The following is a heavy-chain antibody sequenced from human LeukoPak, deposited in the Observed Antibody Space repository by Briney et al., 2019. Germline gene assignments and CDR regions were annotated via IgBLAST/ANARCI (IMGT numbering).Heavy chain of an antibody. V-gene: IGHV3-7*02. Sequence: GGSLRLSCAASGVMFPSYWMTWVRQAPGKGLEWVANIKQDGSEKYYVDSVKGRFTISRDNAKNSVYLQMNSLRAEDTAVYYCAKRHHFGFLDTWGQGTLVTVSS. CDR3: AKRHHFGFLDT. CDR2: IKQDGSEK. CDR1: GVMFPSYW. D-gene: IGHD6-25*01. J-gene: IGHJ5*02.